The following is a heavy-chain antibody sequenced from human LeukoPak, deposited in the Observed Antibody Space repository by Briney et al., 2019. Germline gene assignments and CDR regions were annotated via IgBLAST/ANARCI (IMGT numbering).Heavy chain of an antibody. J-gene: IGHJ6*02. Sequence: SETLSLTCTVSGGSINSYYWSWIRQPPGKGLEWIAYIYYSGSSNYNPSLKSRVTISVDTSKNQFSLRLSSVTAADTAVYYCARGRSNYYYYGMDVWGQGTTVTVSS. V-gene: IGHV4-59*12. CDR1: GGSINSYY. CDR3: ARGRSNYYYYGMDV. CDR2: IYYSGSS. D-gene: IGHD2-15*01.